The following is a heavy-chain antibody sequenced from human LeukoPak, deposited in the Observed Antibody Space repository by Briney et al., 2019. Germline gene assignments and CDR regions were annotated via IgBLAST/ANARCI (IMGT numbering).Heavy chain of an antibody. CDR1: GFTFSSYA. Sequence: GGSLRLSCAASGFTFSSYAMSWVRQAPGKGLEWVLAISGSGGSTYYADSVKGRFTISRDNSKNTLYLQMNSLRAEDTAVYYCAKSTRGAVAGTRAFDIWGQGTMVTVSS. J-gene: IGHJ3*02. V-gene: IGHV3-23*01. CDR2: ISGSGGST. CDR3: AKSTRGAVAGTRAFDI. D-gene: IGHD6-19*01.